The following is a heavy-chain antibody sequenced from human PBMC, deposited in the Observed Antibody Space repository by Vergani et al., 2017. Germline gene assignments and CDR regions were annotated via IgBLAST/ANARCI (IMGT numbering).Heavy chain of an antibody. J-gene: IGHJ4*02. CDR2: IIPILGIA. Sequence: QVQLVQSGAEVKKPGSSVKVSCKASGGTFSSYTISWVRQAPGQGLEWMGRIIPILGIANYAQKFQGRVTITADKSTSTAYMELRSLRSDDTAVYYCARDLGGGSYYFDYWGQGTLVTVSS. D-gene: IGHD2-15*01. CDR1: GGTFSSYT. CDR3: ARDLGGGSYYFDY. V-gene: IGHV1-69*08.